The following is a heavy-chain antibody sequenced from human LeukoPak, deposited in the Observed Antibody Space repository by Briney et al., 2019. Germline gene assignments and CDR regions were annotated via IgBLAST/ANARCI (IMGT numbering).Heavy chain of an antibody. CDR3: ARGSYSSGWYRRFFQH. CDR1: GGSFSGYY. CDR2: INHSGST. D-gene: IGHD6-19*01. J-gene: IGHJ1*01. V-gene: IGHV4-34*01. Sequence: TSETLSLTCAVYGGSFSGYYWSWIRQPPGKGLEWIGEINHSGSTNYNPSLKSRVTISVDTSKNQFSLKLSSVTAADTAVYYCARGSYSSGWYRRFFQHWGQGTLVTVSS.